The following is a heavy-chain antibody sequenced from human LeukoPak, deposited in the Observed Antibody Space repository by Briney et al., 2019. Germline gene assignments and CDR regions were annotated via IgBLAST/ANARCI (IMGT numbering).Heavy chain of an antibody. CDR2: IYYSGST. CDR1: GGSISSSSYY. J-gene: IGHJ4*02. Sequence: SETLSLTCTVSGGSISSSSYYWGWIRQPPGKGLEWIGSIYYSGSTYYNPSLKSRVTISVDTSKNQFSLKLRSVTAADTAVYYCARDFRAVGSGSYLTSFFDYWGQGTLVTVSS. CDR3: ARDFRAVGSGSYLTSFFDY. D-gene: IGHD3-10*01. V-gene: IGHV4-39*07.